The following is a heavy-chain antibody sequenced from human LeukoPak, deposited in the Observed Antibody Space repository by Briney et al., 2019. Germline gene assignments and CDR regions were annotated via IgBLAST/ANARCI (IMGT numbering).Heavy chain of an antibody. V-gene: IGHV1-18*01. CDR3: ASSDYDFWSGRFDP. Sequence: VSVKVSCKASGYTFTSYGISWVRQAPGQGLEWMGWISAYNGNTNYAQKLQGRVTMTTDTSTSTAYMELRSLRSDDTAVYYCASSDYDFWSGRFDPWGQGTLVTVSS. J-gene: IGHJ5*02. CDR1: GYTFTSYG. CDR2: ISAYNGNT. D-gene: IGHD3-3*01.